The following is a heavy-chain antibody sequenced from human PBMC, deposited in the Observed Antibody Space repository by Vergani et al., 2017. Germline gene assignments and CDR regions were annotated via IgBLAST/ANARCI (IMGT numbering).Heavy chain of an antibody. J-gene: IGHJ6*02. CDR3: AHQGRKEEDYYYYYGMDV. Sequence: QITLKESGPTLVKPTQTLTLTCTFSGFSLSTSGVGVGWIRQPPGKALGWLALIYWDDDKRYSPSLKSRLTITKDTSKNQVVLTMTNMDPVDTATYYCAHQGRKEEDYYYYYGMDVWGQGTTVTVSS. V-gene: IGHV2-5*02. D-gene: IGHD1-14*01. CDR1: GFSLSTSGVG. CDR2: IYWDDDK.